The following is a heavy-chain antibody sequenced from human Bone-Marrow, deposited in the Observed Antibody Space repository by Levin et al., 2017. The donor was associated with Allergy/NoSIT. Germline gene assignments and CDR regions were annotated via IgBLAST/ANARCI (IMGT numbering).Heavy chain of an antibody. Sequence: PSETLSLTCSVSDGSMSSYYWGWIRQSPGKGLEWIGHIHFSGNIQYNPSLKSRVTISRDTSKNQFSLKLSSMTAADTAVYYCARGFWNAFFDYWGPGTLVTVSS. V-gene: IGHV4-59*01. CDR3: ARGFWNAFFDY. D-gene: IGHD1-1*01. CDR2: IHFSGNI. J-gene: IGHJ4*02. CDR1: DGSMSSYY.